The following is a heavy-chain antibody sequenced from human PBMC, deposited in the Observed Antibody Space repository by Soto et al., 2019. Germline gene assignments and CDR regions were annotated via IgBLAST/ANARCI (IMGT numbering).Heavy chain of an antibody. V-gene: IGHV3-30-3*01. D-gene: IGHD3-22*01. CDR3: ARETEYYDDSSGPGGFDAFDI. CDR1: GITFSSYA. Sequence: GGSLRLSCAASGITFSSYAMHWVRQAPGKGLEWVAVISYDGSNKYYADSVKGRFTISRDNSKNTLYLQMNSLRAEDTAVYYCARETEYYDDSSGPGGFDAFDIWGQGTMVTVSS. J-gene: IGHJ3*02. CDR2: ISYDGSNK.